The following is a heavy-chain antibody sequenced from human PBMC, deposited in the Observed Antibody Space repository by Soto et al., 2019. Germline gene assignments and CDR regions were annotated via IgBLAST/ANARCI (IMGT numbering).Heavy chain of an antibody. CDR3: AKDALFLGYCSSTSCYGGEYFQH. J-gene: IGHJ1*01. D-gene: IGHD2-2*01. V-gene: IGHV3-33*06. CDR1: GFTFSNYG. CDR2: IWYGGSSK. Sequence: GGSMRLSCAASGFTFSNYGRHWVRQAPGKGLEWVAVIWYGGSSKYYADSVKGRFTISRDNSKNTLYLQMNSLRAEDTAIYYCAKDALFLGYCSSTSCYGGEYFQHWGQGTLVTVSS.